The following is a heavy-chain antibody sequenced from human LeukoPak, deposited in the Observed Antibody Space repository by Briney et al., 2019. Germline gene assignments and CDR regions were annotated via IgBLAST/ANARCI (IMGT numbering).Heavy chain of an antibody. Sequence: ASVKVSCKASGYTFTGYYMHWVRQAPGQGLEWMGWINPNSGGTNYAQKFQGRVTMTTDTSTSTAYMELRSLRSDDTAVYYCARWAYDFWSGDAFDIWGQGTMVTVSS. V-gene: IGHV1-2*02. CDR3: ARWAYDFWSGDAFDI. J-gene: IGHJ3*02. CDR2: INPNSGGT. CDR1: GYTFTGYY. D-gene: IGHD3-3*01.